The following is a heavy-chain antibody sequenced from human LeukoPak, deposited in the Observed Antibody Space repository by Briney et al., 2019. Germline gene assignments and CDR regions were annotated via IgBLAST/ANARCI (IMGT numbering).Heavy chain of an antibody. CDR3: ATADSSGWWRGY. CDR1: GFTFSNAW. Sequence: GGSLRLSCAASGFTFSNAWMSWVRQTPGKGLEWVGRIKSKTDGGTTDYAAPVKGRFTISRDDSKDTLYLQMNGLKTEDTAMYYCATADSSGWWRGYWGQGTLVSVSS. J-gene: IGHJ4*02. D-gene: IGHD6-19*01. CDR2: IKSKTDGGTT. V-gene: IGHV3-15*01.